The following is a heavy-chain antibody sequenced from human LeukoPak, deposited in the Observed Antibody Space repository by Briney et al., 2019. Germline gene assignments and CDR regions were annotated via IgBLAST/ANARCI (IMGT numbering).Heavy chain of an antibody. CDR3: AKDHTEGIDP. D-gene: IGHD1-14*01. V-gene: IGHV1-69*05. J-gene: IGHJ5*02. CDR2: IVPIFGTT. Sequence: GASVKVSCKASGDTLSDYAISWVRQAPGQGLEWMGGIVPIFGTTNYAQEFQARVTITTDGSTNTVYMKLSSLRSDDTAVYFCAKDHTEGIDPWGQGTLVTVS. CDR1: GDTLSDYA.